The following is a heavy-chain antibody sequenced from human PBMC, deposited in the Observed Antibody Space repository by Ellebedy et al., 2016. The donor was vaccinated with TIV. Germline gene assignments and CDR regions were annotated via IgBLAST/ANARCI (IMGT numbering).Heavy chain of an antibody. CDR1: GFTFSDYG. Sequence: GESLKISCAASGFTFSDYGMRWVRQAPGKGLEWVAFIRYDGSNKYYADSVKGRFTISRDNSKNTLYLRMNSLRAEDTAVYYCAKFPYYYDSSGYSFWGQGTLVTVSS. CDR3: AKFPYYYDSSGYSF. CDR2: IRYDGSNK. J-gene: IGHJ4*02. V-gene: IGHV3-30*02. D-gene: IGHD3-22*01.